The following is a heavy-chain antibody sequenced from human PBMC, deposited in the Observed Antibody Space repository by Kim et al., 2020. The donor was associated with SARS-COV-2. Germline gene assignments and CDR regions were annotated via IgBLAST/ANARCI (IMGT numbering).Heavy chain of an antibody. CDR1: GGSISSYY. Sequence: SETLSLTCTVSGGSISSYYWSWIRQPPGKGLEWIGYIYYSGSTNYNPSLKSRVTISVDTSKNQFSLKLSSVTAADTAVYYCARVSGSSSWVFGAFDIWGQGTMVTVSS. J-gene: IGHJ3*02. V-gene: IGHV4-59*13. CDR2: IYYSGST. D-gene: IGHD6-6*01. CDR3: ARVSGSSSWVFGAFDI.